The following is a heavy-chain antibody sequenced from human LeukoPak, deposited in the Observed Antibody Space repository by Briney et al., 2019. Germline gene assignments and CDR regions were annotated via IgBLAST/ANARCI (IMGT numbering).Heavy chain of an antibody. Sequence: PGGSLRLSCAASGITFTTYAMSWVRQAPGKGLEWVSAISDGGGSTYYADSVKGRFTISRDNSKNTLYLQMNSLRAEDTAVYYCAKVLSGTLIFDHWGQGTLVTVSS. CDR3: AKVLSGTLIFDH. CDR2: ISDGGGST. J-gene: IGHJ4*02. D-gene: IGHD3-10*01. V-gene: IGHV3-23*01. CDR1: GITFTTYA.